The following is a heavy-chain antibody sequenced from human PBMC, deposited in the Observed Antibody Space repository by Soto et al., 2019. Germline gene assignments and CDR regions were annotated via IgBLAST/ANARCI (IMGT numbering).Heavy chain of an antibody. Sequence: EVQLVESGGGLVKPGGSLRLACAASGFTLRTAGMNWVRQAPGKGLACVGRIKRASDGGTTDYGVSVRGRFTISRDESQNTLSLQLISLGTEDTAVYYCATEPYFYDSSGVDVWGQGTTVTVSS. J-gene: IGHJ6*02. CDR1: GFTLRTAG. CDR3: ATEPYFYDSSGVDV. CDR2: IKRASDGGTT. V-gene: IGHV3-15*07.